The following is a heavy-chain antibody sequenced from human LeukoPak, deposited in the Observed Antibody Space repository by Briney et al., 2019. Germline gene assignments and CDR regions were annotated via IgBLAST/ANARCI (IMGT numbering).Heavy chain of an antibody. V-gene: IGHV3-7*01. CDR2: IKQDGSEK. J-gene: IGHJ6*02. CDR3: ARVRRYSSGWSATDYGMDV. CDR1: EFTFSSYW. D-gene: IGHD6-19*01. Sequence: GGSLRLSCAASEFTFSSYWMSWVRQAPGKGLEWVANIKQDGSEKYYVDSVKGRFTISRDNAKNSLYLQMNSLRAEDTAVYYCARVRRYSSGWSATDYGMDVWGQGTTVTVSS.